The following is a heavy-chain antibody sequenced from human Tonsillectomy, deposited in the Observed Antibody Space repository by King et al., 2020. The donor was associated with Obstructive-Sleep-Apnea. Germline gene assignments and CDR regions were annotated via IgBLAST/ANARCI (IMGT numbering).Heavy chain of an antibody. CDR3: ARRANRCTSCFDVFDI. D-gene: IGHD2-2*01. V-gene: IGHV5-51*01. CDR2: IYPGDSGI. J-gene: IGHJ3*02. CDR1: GYIFTTYW. Sequence: EVQLVESGPEVKKPGESLKISCKGSGYIFTTYWIGWVRQMPGKGLEWMGSIYPGDSGIRYSPSFQGRVTISADKSITTAYLQWSGLRASDSAMYYWARRANRCTSCFDVFDIWGQGTMVTVSS.